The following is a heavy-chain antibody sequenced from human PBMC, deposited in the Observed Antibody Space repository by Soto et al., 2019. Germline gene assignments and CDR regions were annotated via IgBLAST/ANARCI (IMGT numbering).Heavy chain of an antibody. J-gene: IGHJ5*02. Sequence: SETLSLTCTVSGGSISSYYWSWIRQPAGKGLEWIGRIYTSGSTNYNPSLKSRVTMSVDTSKNQFSLKLSSVTAADTAVYYCAREIKLGVDFWSAYRNWFDPWGQGTLVTVSS. CDR2: IYTSGST. CDR1: GGSISSYY. V-gene: IGHV4-4*07. D-gene: IGHD3-3*01. CDR3: AREIKLGVDFWSAYRNWFDP.